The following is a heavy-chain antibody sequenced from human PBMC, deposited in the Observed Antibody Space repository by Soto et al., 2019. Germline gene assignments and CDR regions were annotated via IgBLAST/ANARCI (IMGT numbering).Heavy chain of an antibody. CDR1: GFTFSSYG. CDR2: IWYDGSNK. CDR3: ARDPDYYGSGVFAY. V-gene: IGHV3-33*01. D-gene: IGHD3-10*01. J-gene: IGHJ4*02. Sequence: QVQLVESGGGVVQPGRSLRLSCAASGFTFSSYGMHWVRQAPGKGLEWVAVIWYDGSNKYYADSVKGRFTISRDNSKNTLYLQMNSLRAEDTAVYYCARDPDYYGSGVFAYWGQGTLVTVSS.